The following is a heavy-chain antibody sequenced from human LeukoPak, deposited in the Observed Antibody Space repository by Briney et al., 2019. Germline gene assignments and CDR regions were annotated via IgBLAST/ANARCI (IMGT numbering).Heavy chain of an antibody. V-gene: IGHV3-7*01. CDR1: GFTFSSYW. CDR3: ARENGAAGYYYYYMDV. J-gene: IGHJ6*03. D-gene: IGHD3-10*01. Sequence: GGSLRLSRAASGFTFSSYWMSWVRQAPGKGLEWVANIKQGGSEKYYVDSVKGRFTISRDNAKNSLYLQMNSLRAEDTAVYYCARENGAAGYYYYYMDVWGKGTTVTVSS. CDR2: IKQGGSEK.